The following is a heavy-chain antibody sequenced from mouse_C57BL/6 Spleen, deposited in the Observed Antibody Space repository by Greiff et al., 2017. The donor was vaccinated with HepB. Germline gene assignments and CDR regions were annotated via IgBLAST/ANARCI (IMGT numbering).Heavy chain of an antibody. Sequence: EVQLQQSGPVLVKPGASVKMSCKASGYTFTDYYMNWVKQSHGKSLEWIGVINPYNGGTSYNQKFKGKATLTVDKSSSTAYMALNSLTSEDSAVYYCARSDYGSSGYAMDYWGQGTSVTVSS. CDR1: GYTFTDYY. J-gene: IGHJ4*01. D-gene: IGHD1-1*01. CDR3: ARSDYGSSGYAMDY. V-gene: IGHV1-19*01. CDR2: INPYNGGT.